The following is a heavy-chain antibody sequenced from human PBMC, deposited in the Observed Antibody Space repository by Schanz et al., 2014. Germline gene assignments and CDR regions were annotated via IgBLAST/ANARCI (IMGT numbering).Heavy chain of an antibody. CDR3: ARTASHDVWRGYIPHYAFDL. V-gene: IGHV1-2*02. CDR2: IDPNSGGT. Sequence: QVQLVQSGADVKKPGASVKVSCKASGNTLSAYSIHWIRQAPGQGLEWMGWIDPNSGGTNYAQKFQGRVTMTSDTSITTVYMEVNSLTSDDTAVFYCARTASHDVWRGYIPHYAFDLWGQGTVXIVSS. J-gene: IGHJ3*01. CDR1: GNTLSAYS. D-gene: IGHD3-3*01.